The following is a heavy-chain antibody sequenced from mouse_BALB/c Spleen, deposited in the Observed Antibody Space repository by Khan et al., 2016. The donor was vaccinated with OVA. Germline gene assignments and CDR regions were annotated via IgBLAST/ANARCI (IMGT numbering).Heavy chain of an antibody. D-gene: IGHD2-2*01. Sequence: VQLQQSGPELVKPGTSMKISCKASGYSFTDYTMDWVKQSHGKNPEWIGLITPYNGGTTYNQKFKGKATLTVDKSSTTAFMDLLSLTSEDSAVYYCARGGYGGFAYWGQGTLVTVSA. J-gene: IGHJ3*01. V-gene: IGHV1-18*01. CDR2: ITPYNGGT. CDR3: ARGGYGGFAY. CDR1: GYSFTDYT.